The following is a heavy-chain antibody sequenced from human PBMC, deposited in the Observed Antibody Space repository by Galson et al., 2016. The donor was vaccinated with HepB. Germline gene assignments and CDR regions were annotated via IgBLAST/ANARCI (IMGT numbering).Heavy chain of an antibody. V-gene: IGHV3-30*04. D-gene: IGHD3-9*01. CDR3: ASPHLTRDAFDF. J-gene: IGHJ3*01. CDR1: GFSFGDYA. Sequence: SLRLSCAASGFSFGDYAMHWVRQAPGQGLEWVALISWDGSKKYYADSVKARFTISRDNSKDTLYLQMNALRAEDTAVYYCASPHLTRDAFDFWGHGAMVTVSS. CDR2: ISWDGSKK.